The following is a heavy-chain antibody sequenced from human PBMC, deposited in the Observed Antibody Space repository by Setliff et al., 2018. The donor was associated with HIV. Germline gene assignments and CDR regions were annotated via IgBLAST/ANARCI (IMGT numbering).Heavy chain of an antibody. D-gene: IGHD6-19*01. V-gene: IGHV1-18*01. CDR2: ISAYNGYT. CDR1: GYTFTSYG. CDR3: ARFIAVAGRFYY. J-gene: IGHJ4*02. Sequence: ASVKVSCKASGYTFTSYGITWVRQAPGQGLEWMGWISAYNGYTNYAQKLQGRVTMTTDTSTSTAYMELRSLRSDDTAVYYCARFIAVAGRFYYWGQGTLFTVSS.